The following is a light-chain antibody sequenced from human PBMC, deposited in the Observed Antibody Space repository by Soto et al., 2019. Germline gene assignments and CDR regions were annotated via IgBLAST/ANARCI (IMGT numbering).Light chain of an antibody. CDR1: QSVSSSY. V-gene: IGKV3-20*01. Sequence: EIVLTQSPGTLSLSPGERATLSCRASQSVSSSYLAWYQQKPGQAPRLLIYGASSRATGISDRFSGNGSGTDFTLTISRLEPEDFAVYYCQQYGSSLYTFGQGTKLEIK. CDR2: GAS. CDR3: QQYGSSLYT. J-gene: IGKJ2*01.